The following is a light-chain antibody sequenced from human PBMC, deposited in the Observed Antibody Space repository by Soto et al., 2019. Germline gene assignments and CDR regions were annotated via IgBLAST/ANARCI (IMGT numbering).Light chain of an antibody. Sequence: AIQLTQSPSSLSASVGDRVTITCRASQGISSALAWYQQKPGKAPKLLIYDASSLESGVPSRFSGSGSGTDFTLTISSLQPEDFATYYYKQFNSYSITFGQGTRLEIK. J-gene: IGKJ5*01. V-gene: IGKV1-13*02. CDR2: DAS. CDR1: QGISSA. CDR3: KQFNSYSIT.